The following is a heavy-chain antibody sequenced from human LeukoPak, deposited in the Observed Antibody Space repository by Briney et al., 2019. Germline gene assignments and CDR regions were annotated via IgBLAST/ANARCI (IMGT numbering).Heavy chain of an antibody. CDR1: GYSFNDYY. J-gene: IGHJ4*02. V-gene: IGHV1-18*04. CDR2: ISAYNGNT. CDR3: ARDQSAYSSGWYSDY. D-gene: IGHD6-19*01. Sequence: GASVKVSCKASGYSFNDYYMHWVRQAPGQGLEWMGWISAYNGNTNYAQKLQGRVTMTTDTSTSTAYMELRSLRSDDTAVYYCARDQSAYSSGWYSDYWGQGTLVTVSS.